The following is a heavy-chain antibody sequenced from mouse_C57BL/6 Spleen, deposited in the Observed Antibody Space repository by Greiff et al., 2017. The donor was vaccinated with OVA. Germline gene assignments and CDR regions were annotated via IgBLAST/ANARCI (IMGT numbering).Heavy chain of an antibody. CDR1: GYTFTDYE. V-gene: IGHV1-15*01. D-gene: IGHD3-3*01. Sequence: QVQLQQSGAELVRPGASVTLSCKASGYTFTDYEMHWVKQTPVHGLEWIGAIDPDTGGTAYKQKFKGKAILTADKSSSTAYMELRSLTSEDSAVYYCTRSRTYYSFDYWGQGTTLTVSS. J-gene: IGHJ2*01. CDR2: IDPDTGGT. CDR3: TRSRTYYSFDY.